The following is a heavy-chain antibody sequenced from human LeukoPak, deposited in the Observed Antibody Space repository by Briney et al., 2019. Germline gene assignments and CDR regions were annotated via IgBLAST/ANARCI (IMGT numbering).Heavy chain of an antibody. Sequence: GGSLRLSCAASGFTFSNYGMHWVRQAPGKGLEWVAVIWYDGSNKYYADSVKGRFTISRDNSKNTLYLQMNSLRAEDTAVYYCAKDGSGSYPDYWGQGTLVIVST. D-gene: IGHD3-10*01. CDR1: GFTFSNYG. J-gene: IGHJ4*02. CDR3: AKDGSGSYPDY. CDR2: IWYDGSNK. V-gene: IGHV3-33*06.